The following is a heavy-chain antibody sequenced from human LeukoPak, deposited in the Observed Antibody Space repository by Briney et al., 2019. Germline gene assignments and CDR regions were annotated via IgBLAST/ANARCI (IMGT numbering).Heavy chain of an antibody. V-gene: IGHV1-18*01. CDR2: ISAYNGNT. CDR3: ARDHCSSTSCYIWFDP. D-gene: IGHD2-2*02. CDR1: GYTFTSYG. J-gene: IGHJ5*02. Sequence: GASVKVSCKASGYTFTSYGISWVRQAPGQGLEWMGWISAYNGNTNYAQKLQGRVTMTTDTSTSTAYMELRSLRSDDTVVYYCARDHCSSTSCYIWFDPWGQGTLVTVSS.